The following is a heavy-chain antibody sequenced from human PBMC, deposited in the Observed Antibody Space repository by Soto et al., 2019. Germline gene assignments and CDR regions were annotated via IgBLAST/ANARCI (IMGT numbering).Heavy chain of an antibody. Sequence: ASVKVSCKASGNTFTSCDINWVRQATGHGLEWMGWINPNSGNIGYAQKLQGRVTMTRDTAIRTAYMEVSRLRSDDTAVYYCARGRASGSYYLLDYWGQGTLVTVSS. J-gene: IGHJ4*02. V-gene: IGHV1-8*01. CDR3: ARGRASGSYYLLDY. CDR2: INPNSGNI. D-gene: IGHD3-10*01. CDR1: GNTFTSCD.